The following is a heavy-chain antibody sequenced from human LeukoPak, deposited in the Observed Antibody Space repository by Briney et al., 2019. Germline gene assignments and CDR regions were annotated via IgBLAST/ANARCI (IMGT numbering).Heavy chain of an antibody. CDR2: INWNGGST. Sequence: GGSLRLSCAASGFTFDDYGMSWVRQAPGKGLEWVSGINWNGGSTGYADSVKGRFTICRDNAKNSLYLQMNSLRAEDTALYYCARIQYSSSWYGSPFDYWGQGTLVTVSS. J-gene: IGHJ4*02. CDR3: ARIQYSSSWYGSPFDY. CDR1: GFTFDDYG. V-gene: IGHV3-20*04. D-gene: IGHD6-13*01.